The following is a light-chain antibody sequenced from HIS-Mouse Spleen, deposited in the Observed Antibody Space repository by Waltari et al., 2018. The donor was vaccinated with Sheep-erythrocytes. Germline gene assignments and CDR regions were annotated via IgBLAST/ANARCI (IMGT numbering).Light chain of an antibody. V-gene: IGLV4-69*01. J-gene: IGLJ3*02. CDR3: QTWGTGIPWV. CDR2: RNSDGSH. CDR1: SGHSSHA. Sequence: QLVLTQSPSASASLGASLKLTCTLSSGHSSHALAWPQQQPEKGPRYLMKRNSDGSHSKGDGIPDRFSGSSSGAERYLTISSLQSEDEADYYCQTWGTGIPWVFGGGTKLTVL.